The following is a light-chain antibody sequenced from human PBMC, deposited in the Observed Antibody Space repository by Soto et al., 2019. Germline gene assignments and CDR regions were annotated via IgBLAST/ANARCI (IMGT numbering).Light chain of an antibody. V-gene: IGKV1-5*03. Sequence: DIQMTQSPSTLSASVGDRGTITCRASQTIYTWLAWYQHQAGKAPRLLIYKASNLEGRVPSRFSASGSGTEFTLTISNLQPDDSPTYYCQQYNTYSWTFGQGTKVEIK. CDR2: KAS. J-gene: IGKJ1*01. CDR1: QTIYTW. CDR3: QQYNTYSWT.